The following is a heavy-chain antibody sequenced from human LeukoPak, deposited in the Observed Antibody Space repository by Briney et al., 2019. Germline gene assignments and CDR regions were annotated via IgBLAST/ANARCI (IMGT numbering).Heavy chain of an antibody. J-gene: IGHJ4*02. CDR2: TWYDGNKR. Sequence: PGKSLRLSCAASGFIFNSYGMHWVRQAPGKGLEWVAVTWYDGNKRYHAESVKGRFTISRDNSKNTLYLQMNSLRAEDTAVYYCAKDVVGAINYFDYWGQGTLVTVSS. V-gene: IGHV3-33*06. D-gene: IGHD1-26*01. CDR3: AKDVVGAINYFDY. CDR1: GFIFNSYG.